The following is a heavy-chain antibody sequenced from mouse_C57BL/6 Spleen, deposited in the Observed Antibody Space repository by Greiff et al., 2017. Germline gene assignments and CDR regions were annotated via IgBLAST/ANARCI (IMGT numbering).Heavy chain of an antibody. CDR3: AREGGSSPFAY. CDR2: IHPNSGST. J-gene: IGHJ3*01. D-gene: IGHD1-1*01. Sequence: QVQLQQPGAELVKPGASVKLSCKASGYTFTSYWMHWVKQRPRQGLEWIGMIHPNSGSTNYNEKFKSKATLTVDKSASTAYMQLSSLTSADSAVYYCAREGGSSPFAYWGQGTLVTVSA. V-gene: IGHV1-64*01. CDR1: GYTFTSYW.